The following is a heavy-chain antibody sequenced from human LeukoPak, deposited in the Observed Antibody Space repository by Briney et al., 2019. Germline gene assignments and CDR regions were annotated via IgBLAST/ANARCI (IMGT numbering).Heavy chain of an antibody. CDR1: GYTFTSYG. V-gene: IGHV1-18*01. CDR3: ARAPILVVVTGDYFDY. Sequence: ASMKVSCKASGYTFTSYGISWVRQAPGQGLEWMGWISAYNGNTNYAQKLQGRVTMTTDTSTSTAYMELRSLRSDDTAVYYCARAPILVVVTGDYFDYWGQGTLVTVSS. CDR2: ISAYNGNT. D-gene: IGHD3-22*01. J-gene: IGHJ4*02.